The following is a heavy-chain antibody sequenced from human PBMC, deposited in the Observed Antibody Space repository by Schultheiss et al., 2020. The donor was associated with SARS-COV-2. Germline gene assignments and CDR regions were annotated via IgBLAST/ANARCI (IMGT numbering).Heavy chain of an antibody. V-gene: IGHV4-61*05. CDR2: IYYSGST. CDR1: GASIDSTNYY. J-gene: IGHJ5*02. D-gene: IGHD3-10*01. Sequence: SETLSLTCTVSGASIDSTNYYWDWIRQPPGKGLEWIGYIYYSGSTNYNPSLKSRVTISVDTSKNQFSLKLSSVTAADTAVYYCARGGDYGSGSYWGNWFDPWGQGTLVTVSS. CDR3: ARGGDYGSGSYWGNWFDP.